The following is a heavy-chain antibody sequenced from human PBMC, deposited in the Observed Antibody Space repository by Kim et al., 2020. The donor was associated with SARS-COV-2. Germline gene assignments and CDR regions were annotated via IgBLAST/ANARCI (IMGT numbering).Heavy chain of an antibody. Sequence: SETLSLTCTVSGGSISSYYWSWIRQPPGKGLEWIGYIYYSGSTNYNPSLKSRVTISVDTSKNQFSLKLSSVTAADTAVYYCARDLLEYDFWSGYQSSHYYGMDVWGQGTTVTVSS. D-gene: IGHD3-3*01. CDR2: IYYSGST. CDR3: ARDLLEYDFWSGYQSSHYYGMDV. V-gene: IGHV4-59*01. J-gene: IGHJ6*02. CDR1: GGSISSYY.